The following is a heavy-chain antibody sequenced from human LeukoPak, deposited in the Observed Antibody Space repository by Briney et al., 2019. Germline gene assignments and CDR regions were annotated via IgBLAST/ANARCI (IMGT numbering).Heavy chain of an antibody. CDR3: AKDLFRWSFDY. J-gene: IGHJ4*02. CDR1: GFTVSKNA. D-gene: IGHD6-13*01. CDR2: IGSDDNI. V-gene: IGHV3-23*01. Sequence: PGGSLRPSCTASGFTVSKNAMAWVRQAPGKGLEWGSGIGSDDNIHYGDSVKGQFTISRDNTGNTVYLQMTSLRAEDTAVYYCAKDLFRWSFDYWGQGMLVTVSS.